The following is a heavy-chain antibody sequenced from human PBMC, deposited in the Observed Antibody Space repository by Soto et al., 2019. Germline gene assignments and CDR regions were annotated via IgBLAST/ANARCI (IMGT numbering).Heavy chain of an antibody. Sequence: GESLKISCKGSGYSFTTYWIGWVRQMPGKGLEWMGIMYPGDSDTRYSPSFQGQVTISADKSISTAYLQWSSLKASDTAMYYCARLGPRVAVRADTYFYGMDVWGQGTTVTVSS. CDR1: GYSFTTYW. V-gene: IGHV5-51*01. J-gene: IGHJ6*02. D-gene: IGHD2-2*01. CDR2: MYPGDSDT. CDR3: ARLGPRVAVRADTYFYGMDV.